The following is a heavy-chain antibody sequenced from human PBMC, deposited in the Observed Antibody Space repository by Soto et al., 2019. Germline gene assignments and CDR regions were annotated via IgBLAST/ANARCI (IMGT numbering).Heavy chain of an antibody. CDR3: AKDEPGYGSGIYYYYYYGMDV. Sequence: QVQLVESGGGVVQPGRSLRLSCAASGFTFSSHGMHWVRQAPGKGLEWVAVISYDGSNKYYADSVKGRFTISRDNSKNTLYLQMNSLRAEDTAVYYCAKDEPGYGSGIYYYYYYGMDVWGQGTTVTVSS. J-gene: IGHJ6*02. D-gene: IGHD3-10*01. CDR2: ISYDGSNK. V-gene: IGHV3-30*18. CDR1: GFTFSSHG.